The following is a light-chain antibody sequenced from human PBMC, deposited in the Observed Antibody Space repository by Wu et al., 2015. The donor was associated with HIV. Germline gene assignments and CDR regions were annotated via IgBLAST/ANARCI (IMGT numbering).Light chain of an antibody. CDR1: QSVSSSY. CDR3: QQYVTSLLT. V-gene: IGKV3-20*01. J-gene: IGKJ4*01. CDR2: GAS. Sequence: EIVLTQSPGTLSLSPGERATLSCRASQSVSSSYLAWYQQKPGQAPRLLIYGASSRATGIPDRFSGGRSGTDFTLTITGLQPEDFAIYYCQQYVTSLLTFGGGTKVEMK.